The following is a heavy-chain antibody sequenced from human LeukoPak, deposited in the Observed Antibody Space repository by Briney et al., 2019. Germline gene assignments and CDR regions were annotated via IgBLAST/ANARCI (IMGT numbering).Heavy chain of an antibody. D-gene: IGHD1-1*01. CDR1: GYTFTSYY. CDR2: INPSGGST. J-gene: IGHJ6*03. Sequence: ASVKVSCKASGYTFTSYYMHWVRQAPGQGLEWMGIINPSGGSTSYAQKFQGRVTMTRDMSTSTVYMELSSLRSEDTAVYYCARDLNPRRPYYYMDVWGKGTTVTVSS. CDR3: ARDLNPRRPYYYMDV. V-gene: IGHV1-46*01.